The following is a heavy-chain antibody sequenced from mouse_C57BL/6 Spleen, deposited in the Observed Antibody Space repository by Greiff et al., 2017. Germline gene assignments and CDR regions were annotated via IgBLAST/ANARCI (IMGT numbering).Heavy chain of an antibody. CDR3: ARDYGSPFAY. V-gene: IGHV1-82*01. CDR2: IYPGDGDT. D-gene: IGHD1-1*01. Sequence: QVQLKESGPELVKPGASVKISCKASGYAFSSSWMNWVKQRPGKGLEWIGRIYPGDGDTNYNGKFKGKATLTADKSSSTAYMQLSSLTSEYSAVYFCARDYGSPFAYWGQGTLVTVSA. J-gene: IGHJ3*01. CDR1: GYAFSSSW.